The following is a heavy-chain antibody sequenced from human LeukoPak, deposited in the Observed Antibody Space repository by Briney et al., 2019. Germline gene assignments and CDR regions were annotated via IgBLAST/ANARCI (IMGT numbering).Heavy chain of an antibody. V-gene: IGHV4-34*01. Sequence: SETLSLTCAVYGGSFSGYYWSWIRQPPGKGLEWIGEINHSGSTKYNPSLKSRVSISVDTSKNQFSLKLSSVTAADTAVYYCARIVRRFGPRPGGYYYYYYMDVWGKGTTVTISS. CDR2: INHSGST. CDR1: GGSFSGYY. D-gene: IGHD3-10*01. J-gene: IGHJ6*03. CDR3: ARIVRRFGPRPGGYYYYYYMDV.